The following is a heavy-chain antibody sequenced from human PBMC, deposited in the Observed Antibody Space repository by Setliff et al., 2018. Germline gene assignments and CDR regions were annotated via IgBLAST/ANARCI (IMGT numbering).Heavy chain of an antibody. CDR1: GYTFSRNY. CDR2: INADNGNP. Sequence: ASVKVSCKAYGYTFSRNYITWARQAPGQRLEWMGWINADNGNPKYSQKFQGRVTITRNTSASTVYMELSSLRSEDTAVYYCARGGQLLYPWDYWGQGTLVTVSS. V-gene: IGHV1-3*01. D-gene: IGHD2-2*02. J-gene: IGHJ4*02. CDR3: ARGGQLLYPWDY.